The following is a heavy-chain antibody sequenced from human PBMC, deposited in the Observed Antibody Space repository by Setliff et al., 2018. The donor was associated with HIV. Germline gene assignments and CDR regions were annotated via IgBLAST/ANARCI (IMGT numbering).Heavy chain of an antibody. CDR1: DGSISTSRYY. D-gene: IGHD3-10*01. CDR2: INYRGNT. CDR3: ASLDGSESPYIYYYYMDV. J-gene: IGHJ6*03. V-gene: IGHV4-39*01. Sequence: SETLSLTCTVSDGSISTSRYYWGWIRQPPGKGLEWIGSINYRGNTYHNPSLKSRAAISVDTSKNQISLKLSSVTAADTAVYYCASLDGSESPYIYYYYMDVWGKGTEVTVSS.